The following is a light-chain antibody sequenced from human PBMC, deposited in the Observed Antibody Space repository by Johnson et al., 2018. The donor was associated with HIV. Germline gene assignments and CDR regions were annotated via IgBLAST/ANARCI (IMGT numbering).Light chain of an antibody. CDR1: SSNIGNNF. CDR2: DNN. Sequence: QAVLTQPPSVSAAPGQKVTISCSGSSSNIGNNFVSWYQQLPGTAPQLLIYDNNKRPSGIPDRFSGCKSGTSATLGITGLQTGDEADYYCGTWDSSLRVGFFGTGTKVTVL. J-gene: IGLJ1*01. V-gene: IGLV1-51*01. CDR3: GTWDSSLRVGF.